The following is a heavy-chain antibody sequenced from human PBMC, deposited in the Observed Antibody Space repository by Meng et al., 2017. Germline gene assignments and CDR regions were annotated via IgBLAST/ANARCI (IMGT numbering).Heavy chain of an antibody. CDR1: GFSLSTGGVG. D-gene: IGHD7-27*01. CDR3: AHRSSAWAFDS. Sequence: QIALKDAVPTLVKTKQTLTPTCTFYGFSLSTGGVGVGWIRQPPGKALEWLALIYWDDDTRYSPSLKSRLSITKDTSKNQVFLTMTNMDPVDTATYYCAHRSSAWAFDSWGQGTLVTVSS. V-gene: IGHV2-5*02. CDR2: IYWDDDT. J-gene: IGHJ4*02.